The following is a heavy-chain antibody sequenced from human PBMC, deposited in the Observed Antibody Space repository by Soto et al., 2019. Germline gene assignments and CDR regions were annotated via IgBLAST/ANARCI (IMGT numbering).Heavy chain of an antibody. D-gene: IGHD2-15*01. CDR3: ARVGGAYGGNKRIDY. Sequence: SETLSLTCTVSGGSISSGDYYWSWIRQPPGKGLEWIGYIYYSGSTYYNPSLKSRVTISVDTSKNQFSLKLSSVTAADTAVYYCARVGGAYGGNKRIDYWGQGTLVTVSS. V-gene: IGHV4-30-4*01. J-gene: IGHJ4*02. CDR1: GGSISSGDYY. CDR2: IYYSGST.